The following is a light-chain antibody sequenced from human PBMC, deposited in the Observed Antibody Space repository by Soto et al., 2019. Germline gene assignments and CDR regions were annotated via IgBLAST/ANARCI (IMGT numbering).Light chain of an antibody. Sequence: DVVMTQSPLSLPVTPGEPASISCRSSRTLLSSNGYNYLNWYLQKPGQSPQLLIYLGSNRASGVPDRFSGSGSGTDFTLKISRVEAEDVGGYYCAQGLQTPLTFGGGTKVDIK. CDR2: LGS. J-gene: IGKJ4*01. CDR1: RTLLSSNGYNY. CDR3: AQGLQTPLT. V-gene: IGKV2-28*01.